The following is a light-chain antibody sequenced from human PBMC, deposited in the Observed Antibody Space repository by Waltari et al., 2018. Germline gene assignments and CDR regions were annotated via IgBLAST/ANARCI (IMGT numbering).Light chain of an antibody. CDR3: CSFTSSSTYV. Sequence: QSALTQPASVSGSPGQSVTISCTGTSRDVGDNKYVSWYQQHPGNGPKLMIYEVSNRPSGVADLFSRPKSGNTASLTISGLQAEEEADYYCCSFTSSSTYVFGTGTKVTVL. V-gene: IGLV2-14*01. CDR2: EVS. J-gene: IGLJ1*01. CDR1: SRDVGDNKY.